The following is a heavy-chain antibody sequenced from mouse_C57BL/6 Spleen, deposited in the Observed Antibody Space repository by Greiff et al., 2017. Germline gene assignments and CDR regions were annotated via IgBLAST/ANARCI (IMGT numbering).Heavy chain of an antibody. CDR1: GFTFSSYG. CDR2: ISSGGSYT. J-gene: IGHJ2*01. Sequence: DVKLVESGGDLVKPGGSLKLSCAASGFTFSSYGMSWVRQTPDKRLEWVATISSGGSYTYYPDSVKGRFTISRDNAKNTLYLQMSSLKSEDTAMYYCARHLLDYGSSYDYWGQGTTLTVSS. CDR3: ARHLLDYGSSYDY. D-gene: IGHD1-1*01. V-gene: IGHV5-6*02.